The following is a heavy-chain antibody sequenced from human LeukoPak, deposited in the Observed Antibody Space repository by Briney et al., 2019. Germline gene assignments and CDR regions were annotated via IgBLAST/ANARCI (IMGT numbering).Heavy chain of an antibody. J-gene: IGHJ3*01. CDR3: ARDQQWELLDAVDV. CDR2: IYYSGST. V-gene: IGHV4-59*01. CDR1: GGSISSYY. D-gene: IGHD1-26*01. Sequence: SETLSLTGTVSGGSISSYYWSWIRQPPGKGLEWIGYIYYSGSTNYNPSLKSRVTISVDTSKNQFSLKLSSVTAADTAVYYCARDQQWELLDAVDVWGQGTMVTVSS.